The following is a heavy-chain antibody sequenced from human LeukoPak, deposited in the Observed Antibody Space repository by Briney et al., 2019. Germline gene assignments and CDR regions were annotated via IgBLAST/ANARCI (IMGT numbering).Heavy chain of an antibody. D-gene: IGHD3-22*01. Sequence: TGGSLRLSCAASGFTFSNYWMHWVRHAPGKGLVWVSRINTDGSSTDYADSVKGRFTISRDNAKNTLYLEMNSLRAEDTAVYFCARDYYDSSGYYSLDYWGQGTLVTVSS. CDR3: ARDYYDSSGYYSLDY. CDR1: GFTFSNYW. CDR2: INTDGSST. V-gene: IGHV3-74*01. J-gene: IGHJ4*02.